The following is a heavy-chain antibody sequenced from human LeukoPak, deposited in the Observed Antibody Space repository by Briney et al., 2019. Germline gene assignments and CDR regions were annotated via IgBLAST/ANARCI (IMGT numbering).Heavy chain of an antibody. CDR2: ISLSGVT. Sequence: PSETLSLTCGVSGGSISSTNWWSWVRQPSGQGLEWIGEISLSGVTNYNPSLKSRVTMSLDRSKNHLSLTLTSVTAADTAVYYCSRESGAFSPFGYWGQGTLVTVSS. CDR3: SRESGAFSPFGY. D-gene: IGHD1-26*01. J-gene: IGHJ4*02. V-gene: IGHV4-4*02. CDR1: GGSISSTNW.